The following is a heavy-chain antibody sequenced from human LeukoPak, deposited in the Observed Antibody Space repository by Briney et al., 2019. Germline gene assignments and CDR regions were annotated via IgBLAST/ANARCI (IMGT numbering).Heavy chain of an antibody. CDR3: ARGEVPSTSWYTIDY. CDR1: GFTFSSYG. V-gene: IGHV3-30*02. CDR2: IRYDGSNK. D-gene: IGHD6-13*01. Sequence: GGSLRLSCAASGFTFSSYGMHWVRQAPGKGLEWVAFIRYDGSNKYYADSVKGRFTISRDNSKNTLYLQMNSLRAEDTAVYYCARGEVPSTSWYTIDYWGQGTLVTVSS. J-gene: IGHJ4*02.